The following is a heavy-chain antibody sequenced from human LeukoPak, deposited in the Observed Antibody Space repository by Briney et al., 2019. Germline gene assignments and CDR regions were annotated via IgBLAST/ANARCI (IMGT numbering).Heavy chain of an antibody. J-gene: IGHJ4*02. CDR3: ARVERIAAAVDY. CDR2: IYYSGST. D-gene: IGHD6-13*01. Sequence: SETLSLTCTVSGGSISSGSYYWGWIRQPPGKGLEWIGSIYYSGSTYYNPSLKSRVTISVDTSKNQFSLKLSSVTAADTAVYYCARVERIAAAVDYWGQGTLVTVSS. V-gene: IGHV4-39*07. CDR1: GGSISSGSYY.